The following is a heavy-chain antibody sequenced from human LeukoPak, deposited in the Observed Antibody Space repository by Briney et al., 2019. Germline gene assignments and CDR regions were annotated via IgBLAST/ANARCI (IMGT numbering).Heavy chain of an antibody. Sequence: SGGSLRLSCAASGFTFSSYGMSWVRQAPGKGLEWVSVMSGSGGSTYYADSVKGRFTISRDNSKNTLFLQMDGLRAEDTAVYYCAKRSDYGGDFKYFDYWGQGTLVTVPS. CDR3: AKRSDYGGDFKYFDY. D-gene: IGHD4-23*01. CDR1: GFTFSSYG. V-gene: IGHV3-23*01. J-gene: IGHJ4*02. CDR2: MSGSGGST.